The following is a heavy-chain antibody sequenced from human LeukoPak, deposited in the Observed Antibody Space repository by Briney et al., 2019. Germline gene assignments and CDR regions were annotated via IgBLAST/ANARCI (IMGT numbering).Heavy chain of an antibody. CDR2: ISGSGGST. J-gene: IGHJ5*02. CDR1: GFTFSSYA. Sequence: GGSLRLSCAASGFTFSSYAMSWVRQAPGKGLEGVSTISGSGGSTYYADSVKGRFTISRDNSKNTLYLQMNRLRAENTAVYYCAIGSWSFSFDPWGQGTLVTVSS. V-gene: IGHV3-23*01. D-gene: IGHD3-10*01. CDR3: AIGSWSFSFDP.